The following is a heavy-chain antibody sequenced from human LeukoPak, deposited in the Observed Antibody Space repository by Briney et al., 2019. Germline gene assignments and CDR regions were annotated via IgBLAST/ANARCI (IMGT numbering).Heavy chain of an antibody. CDR1: GFTFSSYW. J-gene: IGHJ4*02. V-gene: IGHV3-7*01. CDR2: INQDVSET. CDR3: ARDRGYSSFDY. D-gene: IGHD4-23*01. Sequence: GGSLRLSCAASGFTFSSYWMSWVRQAPGKRLEWVANINQDVSETNYVDSVKGRFTISRDNAKNSLYLQMTSLRVEDTAVYYCARDRGYSSFDYWGQGTLVTVSS.